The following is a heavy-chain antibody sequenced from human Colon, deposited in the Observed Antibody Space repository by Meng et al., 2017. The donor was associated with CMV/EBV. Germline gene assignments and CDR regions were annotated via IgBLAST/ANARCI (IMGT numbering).Heavy chain of an antibody. CDR1: GFNFGSYA. V-gene: IGHV3-23*01. CDR2: ISGSGGTS. Sequence: GESLKISCAVSGFNFGSYAMTWVRQAPGKGLEWVSLISGSGGTSYYVDSVKGRFTISRDNSKNTLYLQMNSLRAEDTAIYFCAKDAIDCTITSCHHFTENWFDPWGQGTLVTVSS. CDR3: AKDAIDCTITSCHHFTENWFDP. D-gene: IGHD2-2*01. J-gene: IGHJ5*02.